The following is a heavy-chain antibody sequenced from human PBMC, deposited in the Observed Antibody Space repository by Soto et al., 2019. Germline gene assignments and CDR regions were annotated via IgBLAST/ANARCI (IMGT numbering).Heavy chain of an antibody. CDR3: AKDYSTVTTDPLSVVLFDY. V-gene: IGHV3-11*05. CDR1: GFTFSDYY. Sequence: LRLSCAASGFTFSDYYMSWIRQAPGKGLEWVSYISSSSCYTNYADSVKGRFTISRDNSKNTVYLQMNSLRAEDTAVYYCAKDYSTVTTDPLSVVLFDYWGQGALVTVSS. CDR2: ISSSSCYT. D-gene: IGHD4-17*01. J-gene: IGHJ4*02.